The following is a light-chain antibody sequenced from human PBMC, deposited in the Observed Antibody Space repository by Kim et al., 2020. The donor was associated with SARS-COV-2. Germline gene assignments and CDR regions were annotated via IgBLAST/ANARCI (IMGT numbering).Light chain of an antibody. CDR1: QGISNY. Sequence: ASVGDRVTINCRASQGISNYLAWHQQKPGKVPKLLIYAASTLQSGVPSRFSGSGSGTDFTLTISSLQPEDVATYYCQKYNSAPLTFGGGTKVDIK. CDR2: AAS. CDR3: QKYNSAPLT. V-gene: IGKV1-27*01. J-gene: IGKJ4*01.